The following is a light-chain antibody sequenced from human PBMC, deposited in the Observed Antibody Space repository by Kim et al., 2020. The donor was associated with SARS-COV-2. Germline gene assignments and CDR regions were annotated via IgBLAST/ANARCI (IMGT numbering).Light chain of an antibody. CDR2: GAS. J-gene: IGKJ2*01. CDR3: HQYNDWPPGET. Sequence: PVEEAALSCRAGQSVSNDVAWYHHKPGQPPRLRIYGASTRATGVPARFSGGGAETDFTLTVSSLQSEDFAVYYCHQYNDWPPGETFGQGTKLEI. CDR1: QSVSND. V-gene: IGKV3-15*01.